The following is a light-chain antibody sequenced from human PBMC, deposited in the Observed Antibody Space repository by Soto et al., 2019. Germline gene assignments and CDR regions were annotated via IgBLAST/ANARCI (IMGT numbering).Light chain of an antibody. CDR2: KAS. CDR3: QQYNSYPYT. Sequence: DIQMTQSPSTLSASVGDRVTITCRASQSISSWLAWYQQKPGKAPKLLIYKASILESGVPSRFSGSGSGTEFTLTISSLQPVDFAPYYCQQYNSYPYTFGQGTKLEIK. J-gene: IGKJ2*01. V-gene: IGKV1-5*03. CDR1: QSISSW.